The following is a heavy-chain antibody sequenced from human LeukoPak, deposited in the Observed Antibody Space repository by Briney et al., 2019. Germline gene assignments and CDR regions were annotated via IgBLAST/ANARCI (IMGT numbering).Heavy chain of an antibody. CDR1: GFTFSNAW. V-gene: IGHV3-15*07. D-gene: IGHD3-22*01. Sequence: KPGGSLRLSCAASGFTFSNAWMNWVRQAPGKGLEWVGRIKRETDGGTKDYPAPVKGRFTISRDDSKNTLYLQMNSLKTEDTAVYYCSTTYFYDSSEGYWGQGTLVTVSS. CDR2: IKRETDGGTK. CDR3: STTYFYDSSEGY. J-gene: IGHJ4*02.